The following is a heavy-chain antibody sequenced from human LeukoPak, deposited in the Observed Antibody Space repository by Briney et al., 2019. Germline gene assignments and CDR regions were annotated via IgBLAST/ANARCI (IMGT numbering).Heavy chain of an antibody. J-gene: IGHJ4*02. CDR2: IKQDGSVK. CDR1: GFSFSGYW. D-gene: IGHD1-26*01. Sequence: GGSLRLSCAASGFSFSGYWMSWVRQTPGKGLEWVANIKQDGSVKNSVDSMKGRFTISRDNAKNSLYLQMNSLRAEDTAVYYCARDLSGSHGYWGQGTLVTVSS. V-gene: IGHV3-7*01. CDR3: ARDLSGSHGY.